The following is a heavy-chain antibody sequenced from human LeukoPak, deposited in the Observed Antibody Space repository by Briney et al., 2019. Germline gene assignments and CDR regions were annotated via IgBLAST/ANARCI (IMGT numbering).Heavy chain of an antibody. J-gene: IGHJ4*02. CDR2: ITRDSGII. D-gene: IGHD7-27*01. Sequence: GGSLRPSCAASGFTFSSYSMNWVRQAPGKGLEWISYITRDSGIISYADSVKGRFTLSRDNARNSLYLQLNSLRDEDTAVYYCARDENWGFDYWGQGSLVTVSS. CDR1: GFTFSSYS. V-gene: IGHV3-48*02. CDR3: ARDENWGFDY.